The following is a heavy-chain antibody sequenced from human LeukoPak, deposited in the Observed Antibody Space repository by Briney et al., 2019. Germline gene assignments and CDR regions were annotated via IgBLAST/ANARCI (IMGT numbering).Heavy chain of an antibody. CDR1: GGSFSGYY. J-gene: IGHJ6*02. CDR2: INHSGST. CDR3: ARGRILWFGELSYVDYYYYGMDV. V-gene: IGHV4-34*01. D-gene: IGHD3-10*01. Sequence: SETLSLACAVYGGSFSGYYWSWIRQPPGKGLEWIGEINHSGSTKYNPSLKSRVTIPVDTSKNQFSLRLNSVTAADTAVYYCARGRILWFGELSYVDYYYYGMDVWGQGTTATVSS.